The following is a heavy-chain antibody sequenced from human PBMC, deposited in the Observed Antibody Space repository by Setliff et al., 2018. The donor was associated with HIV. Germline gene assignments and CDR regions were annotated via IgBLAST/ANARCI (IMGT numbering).Heavy chain of an antibody. D-gene: IGHD2-21*01. CDR1: GFTFSTYA. CDR2: VTPDGGDK. V-gene: IGHV3-7*01. J-gene: IGHJ4*02. Sequence: PGGSLRLSCAASGFTFSTYAMSWVRQTPGKGLEWVASVTPDGGDKYYANSMRGRFTISRDHGKNAVYLQMNSLTAGDTALYYCVRDLARVIAHWGQGTLVTVSS. CDR3: VRDLARVIAH.